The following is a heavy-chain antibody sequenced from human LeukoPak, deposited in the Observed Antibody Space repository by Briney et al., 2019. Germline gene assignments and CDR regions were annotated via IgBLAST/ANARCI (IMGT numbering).Heavy chain of an antibody. CDR1: GGSISSYY. Sequence: SETLSLTCTVSGGSISSYYWSWIRQPPGKGLEWIGYIYYSGSTNYNPSLKSRVTISVDTSKNQFSLKLSSVTAADTAVYYCARVGYDRSGPHRGAWFDPWGQGTLVTVSS. CDR3: ARVGYDRSGPHRGAWFDP. J-gene: IGHJ5*02. V-gene: IGHV4-59*01. CDR2: IYYSGST. D-gene: IGHD3-22*01.